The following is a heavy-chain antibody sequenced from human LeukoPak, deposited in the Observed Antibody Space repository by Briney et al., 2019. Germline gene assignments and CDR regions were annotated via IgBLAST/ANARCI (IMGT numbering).Heavy chain of an antibody. Sequence: GGSLRLSCAASGFNFIDYSMNWVRQAPGKGLEWISYIGISSGNTKYADSVKGRFTISRDKARNSLYLQMNSLRVEGTAVYYCARDHRYAFDNWGHGTLVTVSS. D-gene: IGHD5-12*01. V-gene: IGHV3-48*01. J-gene: IGHJ4*01. CDR3: ARDHRYAFDN. CDR1: GFNFIDYS. CDR2: IGISSGNT.